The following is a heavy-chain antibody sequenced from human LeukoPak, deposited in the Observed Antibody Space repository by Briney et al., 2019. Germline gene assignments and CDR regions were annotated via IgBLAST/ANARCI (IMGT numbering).Heavy chain of an antibody. J-gene: IGHJ5*02. CDR3: ARGISVVPAAISWFDP. V-gene: IGHV4-59*01. CDR1: GGSISNKY. Sequence: SETLSLTCTVSGGSISNKYWSWIRQPPGKGLEWIGYIYYSGSTNYNPSLKSRVTISVDTSKNQFSLKLSSVTAADTAVYYCARGISVVPAAISWFDPWGQGTLVTVSS. CDR2: IYYSGST. D-gene: IGHD2-2*01.